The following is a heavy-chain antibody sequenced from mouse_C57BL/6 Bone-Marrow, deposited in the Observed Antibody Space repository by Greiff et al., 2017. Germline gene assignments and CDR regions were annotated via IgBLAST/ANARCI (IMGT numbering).Heavy chain of an antibody. D-gene: IGHD1-3*01. CDR1: GYTFTDYY. J-gene: IGHJ4*01. Sequence: VQLQQSVPELVKPGASVKMSCKASGYTFTDYYMHWVKQSPGKSLEWIGYINPNNGGTSYNQKFKGKATLTVNKSSSTAYMELRSLTSADAAGYYGASGGLLSPGSGYWGQGTAVTVSA. CDR3: ASGGLLSPGSGY. V-gene: IGHV1-22*01. CDR2: INPNNGGT.